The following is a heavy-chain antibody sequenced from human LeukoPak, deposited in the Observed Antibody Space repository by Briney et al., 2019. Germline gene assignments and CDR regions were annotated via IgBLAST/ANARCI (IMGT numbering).Heavy chain of an antibody. CDR1: GFTFSSYT. CDR2: ISSNGGST. J-gene: IGHJ1*01. D-gene: IGHD3-22*01. Sequence: GGSLRLSCSASGFTFSSYTMHWVRQAPGKGLEYVSAISSNGGSTYCADSVKGRFTISRDNSKNTLYLQMSSLRAEDTAVYYCVKADYYDTSNYYYRYFQYWGQGTLVTVSS. CDR3: VKADYYDTSNYYYRYFQY. V-gene: IGHV3-64D*09.